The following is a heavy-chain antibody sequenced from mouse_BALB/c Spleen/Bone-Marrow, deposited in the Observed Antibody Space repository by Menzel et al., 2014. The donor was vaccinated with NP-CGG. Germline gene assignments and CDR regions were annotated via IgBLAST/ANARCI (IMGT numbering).Heavy chain of an antibody. V-gene: IGHV1-63*02. D-gene: IGHD2-1*01. Sequence: VQRVESGAELVRPGTSVKMSCKAAGYSFTNFWIGWVKQRPGHGLEWIGDIYPKNDDANYNEKFKGRATLTVDTSSSTAYMQLSGLTSEDSAIYYCTRHYGNYVYWGQGSTLTISS. CDR2: IYPKNDDA. CDR3: TRHYGNYVY. CDR1: GYSFTNFW. J-gene: IGHJ2*01.